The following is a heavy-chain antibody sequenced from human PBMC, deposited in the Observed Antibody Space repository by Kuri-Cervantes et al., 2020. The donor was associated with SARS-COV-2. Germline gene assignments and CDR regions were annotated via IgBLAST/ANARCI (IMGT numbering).Heavy chain of an antibody. D-gene: IGHD2-2*01. CDR2: IYHSGST. V-gene: IGHV4-38-2*01. J-gene: IGHJ3*02. CDR3: ARGGGYQLLSDDAFDI. CDR1: GYSISSGYY. Sequence: ESLKISCAVSGYSISSGYYWDWIRQPPGKGLEWIGSIYHSGSTYYNPSLKSRVTISVDTSKNQFSLKLSSVTAADTAVYYCARGGGYQLLSDDAFDIWGQGTRVTVSS.